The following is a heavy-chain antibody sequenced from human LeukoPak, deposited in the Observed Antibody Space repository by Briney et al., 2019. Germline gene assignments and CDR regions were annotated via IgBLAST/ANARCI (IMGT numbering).Heavy chain of an antibody. D-gene: IGHD3-22*01. V-gene: IGHV3-23*01. Sequence: GGSPRLSCAASGFTFSSYAMSWVRQAPGKGLEWVSAISGSGGSTYYADSVKGRFTISRDNSNNTLYLQMNSLRAEDTAVYYCAKDGGYYYDSSGYYVDYWGQGTLVTVSS. CDR3: AKDGGYYYDSSGYYVDY. CDR1: GFTFSSYA. CDR2: ISGSGGST. J-gene: IGHJ4*02.